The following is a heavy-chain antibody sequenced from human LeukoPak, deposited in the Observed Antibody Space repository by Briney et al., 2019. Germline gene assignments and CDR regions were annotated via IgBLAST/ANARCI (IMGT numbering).Heavy chain of an antibody. V-gene: IGHV3-7*03. CDR3: ARFSGGHSSSWHPYYFDY. Sequence: GGSLRLSCAASRFIFSNYWMSWVRQAPGKGLEWVANIKQDGSDKYYVDSVKRRLTSSRDNANNSLYLQMNSLRAEDTAVYYCARFSGGHSSSWHPYYFDYGGQGTLVTVS. J-gene: IGHJ4*02. CDR1: RFIFSNYW. CDR2: IKQDGSDK. D-gene: IGHD6-13*01.